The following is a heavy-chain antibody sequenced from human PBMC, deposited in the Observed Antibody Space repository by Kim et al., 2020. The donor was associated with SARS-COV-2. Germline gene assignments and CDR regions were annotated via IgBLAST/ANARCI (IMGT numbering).Heavy chain of an antibody. CDR2: IGTAGDT. CDR1: GFTFSSYD. Sequence: GGSLRLSCAASGFTFSSYDMHWVRQATGKGLEWVSAIGTAGDTYYPGSVKGRFTISRENAKNSLYLQMNSLRAGDTAVYYCARATMVRGVMGKLLRGYGMDVWGQGTTVTVSS. J-gene: IGHJ6*02. D-gene: IGHD3-10*01. V-gene: IGHV3-13*01. CDR3: ARATMVRGVMGKLLRGYGMDV.